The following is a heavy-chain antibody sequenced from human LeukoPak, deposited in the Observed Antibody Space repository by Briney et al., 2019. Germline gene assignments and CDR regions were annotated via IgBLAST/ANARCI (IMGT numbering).Heavy chain of an antibody. CDR2: ISGSGDNT. Sequence: GGSLRLSCAASGFSFSSYAMSWVRQAPGKGLEWVSSISGSGDNTYYAESVKGRFTISRDNSKNTLFLQMNSLRAEDTAVFYWANLLEYPTGCFFDFGARGTLATVS. D-gene: IGHD3-3*01. CDR3: ANLLEYPTGCFFDF. CDR1: GFSFSSYA. V-gene: IGHV3-23*01. J-gene: IGHJ4*02.